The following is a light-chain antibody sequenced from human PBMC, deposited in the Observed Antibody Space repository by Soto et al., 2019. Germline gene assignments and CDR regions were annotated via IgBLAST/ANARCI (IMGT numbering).Light chain of an antibody. CDR3: SSYTTSNTRQIV. CDR1: SSDVGGYNY. CDR2: DVS. V-gene: IGLV2-14*01. J-gene: IGLJ1*01. Sequence: QSALTQPASVSGSPGQSITISCTGTSSDVGGYNYVSWYQQYPGKAPKFIIYDVSNRPSGVSNRFSGSKSGNTASLTISGLQAEDEADYYCSSYTTSNTRQIVFGTGTKLTVL.